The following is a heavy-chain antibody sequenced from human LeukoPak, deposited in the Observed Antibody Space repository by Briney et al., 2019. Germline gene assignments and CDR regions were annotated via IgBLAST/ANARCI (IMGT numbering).Heavy chain of an antibody. D-gene: IGHD1-7*01. CDR3: ARDGASTLLELDAFDI. CDR1: GYTFTSYG. CDR2: ISAYNGNT. V-gene: IGHV1-18*01. Sequence: GASVKVSCKASGYTFTSYGISWVRQAPGQGLEWMGWISAYNGNTNYAQKLQGRVTMTTDTSTSTAYMELRSLRSDDTAVYYCARDGASTLLELDAFDIWGQGTMVTVSS. J-gene: IGHJ3*02.